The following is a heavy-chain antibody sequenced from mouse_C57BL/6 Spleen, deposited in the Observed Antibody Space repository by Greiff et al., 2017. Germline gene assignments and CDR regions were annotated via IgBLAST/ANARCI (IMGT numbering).Heavy chain of an antibody. V-gene: IGHV1-61*01. J-gene: IGHJ1*03. Sequence: QVQLQQPGAELVRPGSSVKLSCKASGYTFTSYWMDWVTQRPGQGLEWIGNIYPSDSETHYNQKFKDKVTLTVDKSYSTVYMQLSSLTSEDSAVYYCARKLGRGYFDVWGTGTTVTVSS. CDR1: GYTFTSYW. CDR3: ARKLGRGYFDV. D-gene: IGHD4-1*01. CDR2: IYPSDSET.